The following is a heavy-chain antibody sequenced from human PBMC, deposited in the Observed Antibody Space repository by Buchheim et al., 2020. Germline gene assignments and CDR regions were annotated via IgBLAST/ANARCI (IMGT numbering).Heavy chain of an antibody. CDR1: GFTFSNAW. J-gene: IGHJ4*02. CDR2: IKSKTDGGTT. V-gene: IGHV3-15*01. CDR3: TTEILDTAMVHWVY. Sequence: EVQLVESGGGLVKPGGSLRLSCAASGFTFSNAWMSWVRQAPGKGLEWVGRIKSKTDGGTTDYDAPVKGRFTISSDDSKKTLYLQMNSLKTEDTAVYYCTTEILDTAMVHWVYWGQGTL. D-gene: IGHD5-18*01.